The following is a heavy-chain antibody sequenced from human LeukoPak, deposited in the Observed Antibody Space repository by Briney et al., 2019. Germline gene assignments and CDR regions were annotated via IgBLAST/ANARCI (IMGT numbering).Heavy chain of an antibody. V-gene: IGHV1-18*01. D-gene: IGHD1-7*01. CDR1: GYTFTSYG. J-gene: IGHJ5*02. CDR3: ARVFLTGTTMVWFDP. Sequence: ASVKVSCKASGYTFTSYGISWVRQAPGQGLEWMGWISAYNGNTNYAQKLQGRVAMTTDTSTSTAYMELRSLRSDDTAVYYCARVFLTGTTMVWFDPWGQGTLVTVSS. CDR2: ISAYNGNT.